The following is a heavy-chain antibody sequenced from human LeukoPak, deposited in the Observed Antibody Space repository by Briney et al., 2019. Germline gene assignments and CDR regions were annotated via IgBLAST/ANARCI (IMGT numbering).Heavy chain of an antibody. V-gene: IGHV3-33*01. D-gene: IGHD6-13*01. J-gene: IGHJ3*02. Sequence: GGSLRLSCAASGFTFSSYGMHRVRQAPGKGLEWVAVIWYDGSNKYYADSVKGRFTISRDNSKNTLYLQMNSLRAEDTAVYYCARVRGIAAAFDAFDIWGQGTMVTVSS. CDR1: GFTFSSYG. CDR3: ARVRGIAAAFDAFDI. CDR2: IWYDGSNK.